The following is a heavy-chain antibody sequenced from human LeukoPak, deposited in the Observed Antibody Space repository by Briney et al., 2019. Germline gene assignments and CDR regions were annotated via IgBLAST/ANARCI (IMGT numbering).Heavy chain of an antibody. J-gene: IGHJ4*02. D-gene: IGHD5-12*01. V-gene: IGHV4-39*07. CDR1: GGSISSSSYY. CDR2: IYYSGST. Sequence: PSETLSLTCTVSGGSISSSSYYWGWIRQPPGKGLEWIGSIYYSGSTYYNPSLKSRVTISVDTSKNQFSLKLSSVTAADTAVYYCATFLVATTIHWGQGTLVTVSS. CDR3: ATFLVATTIH.